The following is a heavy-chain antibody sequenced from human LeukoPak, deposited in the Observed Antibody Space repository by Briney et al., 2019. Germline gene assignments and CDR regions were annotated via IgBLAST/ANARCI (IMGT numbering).Heavy chain of an antibody. D-gene: IGHD5-18*01. J-gene: IGHJ6*03. CDR1: GFTFSDYY. CDR3: ARRPSSVDTVTMDV. V-gene: IGHV3-11*01. Sequence: GGSLRLSCAGSGFTFSDYYMIWIRQAPGQGLEWVPYISLSSSIIYYADSVKGRFRISRDNAKNSLSLQMNSLRAEDTAVYYCARRPSSVDTVTMDVWGKGTTVTVSS. CDR2: ISLSSSII.